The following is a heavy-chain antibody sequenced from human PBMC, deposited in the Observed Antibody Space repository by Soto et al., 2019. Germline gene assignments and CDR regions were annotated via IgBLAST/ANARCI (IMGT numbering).Heavy chain of an antibody. Sequence: QVQLQESGPGLVKPSQTLSLTCTVSGDSIGSGGYYWSWIRQLPGKGLEWIGYIYYSGSTCYNPSLKSRVTISVDTSKNHFSLKLTSVTAADTAVYYCARDREDYYYYYGMDVWGQGTTVTVSS. D-gene: IGHD1-26*01. CDR2: IYYSGST. V-gene: IGHV4-31*03. J-gene: IGHJ6*02. CDR1: GDSIGSGGYY. CDR3: ARDREDYYYYYGMDV.